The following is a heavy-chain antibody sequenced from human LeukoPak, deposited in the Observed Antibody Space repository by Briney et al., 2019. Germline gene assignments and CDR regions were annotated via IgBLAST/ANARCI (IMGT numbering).Heavy chain of an antibody. CDR3: ARGRASYGSSWYFDY. Sequence: GGSLRLSCAASGFTFSSYAMHWVRQAPGKGLEWVAVIWYDGSNKYYADSVKGRFTISRDNSKNTLYLQMNSLRAEDTAVYYCARGRASYGSSWYFDYWGQGTLVTVSS. J-gene: IGHJ4*02. V-gene: IGHV3-33*08. CDR1: GFTFSSYA. D-gene: IGHD6-13*01. CDR2: IWYDGSNK.